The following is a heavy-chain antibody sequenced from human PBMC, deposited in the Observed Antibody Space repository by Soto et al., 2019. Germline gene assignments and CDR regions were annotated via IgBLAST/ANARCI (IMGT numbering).Heavy chain of an antibody. CDR1: GGSISSYY. Sequence: SETLSLTCTVSGGSISSYYWSWIRQPPGKGLEWIGYIYYSGSTNYNPSLKSRVTISVDTSKNQFSLKLSSVTAADTAVYYCARGDYHDSSGYYHVAPFTFYYWGQGTLVTVSS. D-gene: IGHD3-22*01. CDR3: ARGDYHDSSGYYHVAPFTFYY. J-gene: IGHJ4*02. CDR2: IYYSGST. V-gene: IGHV4-59*01.